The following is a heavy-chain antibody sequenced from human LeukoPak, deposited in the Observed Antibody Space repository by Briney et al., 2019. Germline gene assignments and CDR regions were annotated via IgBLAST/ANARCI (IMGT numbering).Heavy chain of an antibody. CDR3: AKFGSSGLH. CDR2: ITNDGSST. CDR1: GLTFSSHW. D-gene: IGHD6-19*01. V-gene: IGHV3-74*01. J-gene: IGHJ4*02. Sequence: PGGSLRLSCAASGLTFSSHWMHWVRQAPGKGLVWVSRITNDGSSTTYADSVKGRFTISRDNAKNSLYLQMNSLRAEDTALYYCAKFGSSGLHWGQGTLVTVSS.